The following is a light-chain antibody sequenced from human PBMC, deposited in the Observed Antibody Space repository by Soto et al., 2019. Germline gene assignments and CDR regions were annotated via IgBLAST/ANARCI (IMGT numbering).Light chain of an antibody. Sequence: QSVLTQPPSVSGAPGQRVTISCTGSSSNIGAGFDVHWYQQLPGTAPKLLIYGNINRPSGVPVRFSGSKSGTSASLAITGLQAEDEADYYCQSYDSSLSGVFGGGTKLTVL. CDR2: GNI. CDR1: SSNIGAGFD. CDR3: QSYDSSLSGV. J-gene: IGLJ3*02. V-gene: IGLV1-40*01.